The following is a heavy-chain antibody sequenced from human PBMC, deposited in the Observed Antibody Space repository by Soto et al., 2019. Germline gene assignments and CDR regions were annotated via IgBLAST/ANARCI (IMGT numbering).Heavy chain of an antibody. V-gene: IGHV3-7*03. CDR2: INQDGSEK. Sequence: EVQLVESGGGLVQPGGALRLSCAASGFTFSSYWMNWIRQAPGKGLEWVANINQDGSEKYYVDSVKGRFTISRDNAKNSLFLQMNSLRAEDTAVYFCARDWGWQQLTGAFDIWGQGTVVTVSS. CDR3: ARDWGWQQLTGAFDI. D-gene: IGHD6-13*01. CDR1: GFTFSSYW. J-gene: IGHJ3*02.